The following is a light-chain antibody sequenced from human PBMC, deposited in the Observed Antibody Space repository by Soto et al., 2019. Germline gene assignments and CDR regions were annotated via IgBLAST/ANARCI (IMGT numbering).Light chain of an antibody. J-gene: IGLJ2*01. Sequence: QSVLTQPPSASGTPGQRVTISCSGTSSSIESYYVYWYQQLPGTAPRLLIYRNNQRPSGVPDRFSGSKSGTSAALAISALRSEDEADYYCTVWYDSRRGLLFGGGTKLTVL. V-gene: IGLV1-47*01. CDR1: SSSIESYY. CDR2: RNN. CDR3: TVWYDSRRGLL.